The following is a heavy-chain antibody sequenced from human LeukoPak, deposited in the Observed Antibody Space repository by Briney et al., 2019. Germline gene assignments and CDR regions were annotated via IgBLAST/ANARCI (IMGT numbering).Heavy chain of an antibody. CDR3: AKGPYCSSTSCYSIGGFDI. CDR1: GITFSSYA. V-gene: IGHV3-23*01. J-gene: IGHJ3*02. CDR2: ISGSGAST. Sequence: GGSLRLSCAASGITFSSYAMSWVRQAPGKGLEWVSAISGSGASTYYSDSVKGRFTISRDNSKNTLYLHMNSLRAEDTAVYYCAKGPYCSSTSCYSIGGFDIWGQGTMVAVSA. D-gene: IGHD2-2*01.